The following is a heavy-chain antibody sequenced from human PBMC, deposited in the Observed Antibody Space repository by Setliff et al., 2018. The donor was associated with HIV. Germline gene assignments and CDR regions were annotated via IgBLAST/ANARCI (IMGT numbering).Heavy chain of an antibody. V-gene: IGHV4-39*01. Sequence: PSETLSLTCAVSGVSLSEATLLYWAWVRHSPGRGLEWLANVYHTGTAYYNLSLKSRLSISVDTSTNVFSLTLRSVTAADSGVYYCARQRAVIFNWDAFDVWGQGALVTVSS. CDR1: GVSLSEATLLY. J-gene: IGHJ3*01. CDR3: ARQRAVIFNWDAFDV. CDR2: VYHTGTA.